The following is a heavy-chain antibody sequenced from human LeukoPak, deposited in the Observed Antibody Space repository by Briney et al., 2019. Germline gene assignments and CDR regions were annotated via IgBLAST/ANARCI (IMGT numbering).Heavy chain of an antibody. Sequence: SETLSLTCTVSGGSISSSSYYWGWIRQPPGKGLEWIGSIYYSGSTYYNPSLKSRVTISVDTSKNQFSLKLSSVTAADTAVYYCARDGSGGSYYYYYYGMDVWGQGTTVTVSS. CDR2: IYYSGST. D-gene: IGHD1-26*01. CDR1: GGSISSSSYY. V-gene: IGHV4-39*07. J-gene: IGHJ6*02. CDR3: ARDGSGGSYYYYYYGMDV.